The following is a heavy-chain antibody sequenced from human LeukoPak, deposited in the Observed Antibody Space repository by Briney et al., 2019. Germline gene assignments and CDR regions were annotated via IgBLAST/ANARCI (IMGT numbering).Heavy chain of an antibody. J-gene: IGHJ4*02. V-gene: IGHV3-53*01. CDR3: AGARGNSEFDC. CDR2: IYSGGNT. CDR1: GFAVSSNY. Sequence: GGSLRLSCAASGFAVSSNYMSWVRQAPGKGLECVSVIYSGGNTFYADSVQGRFTISRDDSKNTLYLQMNSLRAEDTAVYFCAGARGNSEFDCWGQGTLVTVSS. D-gene: IGHD4-23*01.